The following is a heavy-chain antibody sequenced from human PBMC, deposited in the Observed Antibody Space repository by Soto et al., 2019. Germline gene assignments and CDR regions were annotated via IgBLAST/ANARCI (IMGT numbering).Heavy chain of an antibody. CDR2: ISHSSSTI. J-gene: IGHJ6*03. CDR1: GFTFSSCG. CDR3: ARPSFPASHYYYMDV. Sequence: GGSLRLSCAASGFTFSSCGMNWVRQAPGKGLEWVSYISHSSSTIYYADSVKGRFTISRDNAKNSLYLQMNSLRAEDTAVYYCARPSFPASHYYYMDVWGKGTTVTVSS. V-gene: IGHV3-48*01.